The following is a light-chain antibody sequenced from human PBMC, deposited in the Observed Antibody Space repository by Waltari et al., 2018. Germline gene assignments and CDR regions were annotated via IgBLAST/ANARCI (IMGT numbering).Light chain of an antibody. CDR1: ELGDRY. Sequence: SSELTQPPSVSVSPGQTATVTCSGDELGDRYASWYQQRPGQSPLLVIYRDTMRPSGIPERFSGSNSGTTATLTISGTRAMDEADYYCQTWDSNTLIFGGGTKLTVL. CDR2: RDT. J-gene: IGLJ2*01. CDR3: QTWDSNTLI. V-gene: IGLV3-1*01.